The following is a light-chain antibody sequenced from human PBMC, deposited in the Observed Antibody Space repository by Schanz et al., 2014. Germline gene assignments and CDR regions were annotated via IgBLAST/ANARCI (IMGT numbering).Light chain of an antibody. J-gene: IGKJ2*01. Sequence: PGERATLSCRASQSVRSNYLAYYQQQPGQAPRLLMFAASSWATGIPDRFSGSGSGTDFTLTISSLQSEDVAVYYCQQYDTWPRTFGPGTKLES. CDR1: QSVRSNY. CDR3: QQYDTWPRT. CDR2: AAS. V-gene: IGKV3-20*01.